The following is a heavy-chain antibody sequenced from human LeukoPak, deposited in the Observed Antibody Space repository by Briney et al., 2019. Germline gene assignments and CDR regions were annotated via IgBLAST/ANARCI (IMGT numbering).Heavy chain of an antibody. CDR1: GYTFTSYG. CDR2: ISAYNGNT. J-gene: IGHJ4*02. CDR3: ARDLSYYHGSGSYYFDY. Sequence: ASVKVSCKASGYTFTSYGISWVRQAPGQGLEWMGWISAYNGNTNYAQKLQGRVTMTTDTSTSTAYMELRSLRSDDTAVYYCARDLSYYHGSGSYYFDYWGQGTLVTVSS. V-gene: IGHV1-18*04. D-gene: IGHD3-10*01.